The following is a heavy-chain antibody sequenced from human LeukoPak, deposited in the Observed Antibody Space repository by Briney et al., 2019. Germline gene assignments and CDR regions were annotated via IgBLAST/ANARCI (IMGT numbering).Heavy chain of an antibody. CDR1: GGSISSGGYS. D-gene: IGHD6-19*01. CDR2: IYHSGST. J-gene: IGHJ5*02. V-gene: IGHV4-30-2*03. Sequence: SETLSLTCAVSGGSISSGGYSWSWIRQPPGKGLEWIGYIYHSGSTYYNPSLKSRVTISVDTSKNQFSLKLSSVTAADTAVYYCARHLIPASRWLGWFDPWGQGTLVTVSS. CDR3: ARHLIPASRWLGWFDP.